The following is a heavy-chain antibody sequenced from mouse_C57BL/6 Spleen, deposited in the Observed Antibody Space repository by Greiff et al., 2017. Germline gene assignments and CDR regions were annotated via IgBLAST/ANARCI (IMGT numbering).Heavy chain of an antibody. V-gene: IGHV5-9-1*02. CDR2: ISSGGDYI. J-gene: IGHJ4*01. CDR3: TRANYDYDDAMDY. D-gene: IGHD2-4*01. CDR1: GFTFSSYA. Sequence: EVMLVESGEGLVKPGGSLKLSCAASGFTFSSYAMSWVRQTPEKRLEWVAYISSGGDYIYYADTVKGRFTISRDHARNTLYLQMSSLKSEDTAMYYCTRANYDYDDAMDYWGQGTSVTVSS.